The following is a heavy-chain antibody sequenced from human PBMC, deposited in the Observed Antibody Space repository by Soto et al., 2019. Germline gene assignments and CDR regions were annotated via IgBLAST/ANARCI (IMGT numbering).Heavy chain of an antibody. CDR3: AREDYGDYVRYFQH. Sequence: QVQLQESGPGLVKPSETLSLTCTVSGGSISSYYWSWIRQPPGKGLEWIGYIYYSGSTNYNPSLTSRVTISVDTSKNQFSLKLSSVTAADTAVYYCAREDYGDYVRYFQHWGQGTLVTVSS. V-gene: IGHV4-59*01. CDR1: GGSISSYY. J-gene: IGHJ1*01. CDR2: IYYSGST. D-gene: IGHD4-17*01.